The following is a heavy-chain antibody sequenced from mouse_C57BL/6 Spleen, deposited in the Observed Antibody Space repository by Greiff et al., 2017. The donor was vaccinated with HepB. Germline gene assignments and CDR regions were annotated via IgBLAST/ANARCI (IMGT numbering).Heavy chain of an antibody. V-gene: IGHV1-19*01. Sequence: EVQLQQSGPVLVKPGASVKMSCKASGYTFTDYYMNWVKQSHGKSLEWIGVINPYNGGTSYNQKFKGKATLTVDKSSSTAYMELNSLTSEDSAVYYCARRGDYAMDYWGQRTSVTVSS. CDR3: ARRGDYAMDY. CDR1: GYTFTDYY. CDR2: INPYNGGT. J-gene: IGHJ4*01.